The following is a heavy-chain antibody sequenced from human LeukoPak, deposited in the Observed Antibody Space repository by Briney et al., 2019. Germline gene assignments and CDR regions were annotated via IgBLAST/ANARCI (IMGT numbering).Heavy chain of an antibody. J-gene: IGHJ3*01. CDR2: AFLDGNKN. CDR1: GFTLSSNI. D-gene: IGHD3-16*01. Sequence: GGSLRLSCAASGFTLSSNIMHWVRQAPGKGLEWLAAAFLDGNKNCYADLVKGRFTTSRDDSKNTVYLQMNSLTTEDAAVYFCAREPAGANVLGDSFDLWGQGTMVTVSS. CDR3: AREPAGANVLGDSFDL. V-gene: IGHV3-30*04.